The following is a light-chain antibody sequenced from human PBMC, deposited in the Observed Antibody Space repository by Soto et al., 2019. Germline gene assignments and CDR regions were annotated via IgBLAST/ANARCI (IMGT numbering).Light chain of an antibody. V-gene: IGKV3-11*01. CDR1: QSVSSY. CDR3: QQRSNWPLT. J-gene: IGKJ4*01. Sequence: EIVLTQSPATLSLSPGERATLSCRASQSVSSYLAWYQQKPGQAPRLLIYDASNRATGIPARFSGSGSGTDFPLTISCLEPEDFAVFYCQQRSNWPLTFGGGNKVEIK. CDR2: DAS.